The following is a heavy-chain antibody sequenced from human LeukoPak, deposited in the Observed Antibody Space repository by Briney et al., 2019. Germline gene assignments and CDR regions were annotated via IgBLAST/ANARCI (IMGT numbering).Heavy chain of an antibody. CDR1: GGSISSYY. Sequence: PSETLSLTCTVSGGSISSYYWSWIRQPPGKGLEWIGYIYYSGSTNYNPSLKSRVTMSVDTSKNQFSLKLSSVTAADTAVYYCARGGSGWPYYFDYWGQGTLVTVSS. V-gene: IGHV4-59*01. CDR2: IYYSGST. J-gene: IGHJ4*02. CDR3: ARGGSGWPYYFDY. D-gene: IGHD6-19*01.